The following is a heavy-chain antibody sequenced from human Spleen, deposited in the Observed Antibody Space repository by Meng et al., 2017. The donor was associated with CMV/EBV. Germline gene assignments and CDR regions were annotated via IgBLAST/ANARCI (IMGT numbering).Heavy chain of an antibody. V-gene: IGHV3-30*04. D-gene: IGHD1-26*01. J-gene: IGHJ4*02. Sequence: GESLKISCAASGVSFSTYAMHWVRQAPGKGLEWVSVISYDGTKKYYADSVKGRFTISRDNAQNSLYLQMNSLRAEDTAVYYCARREVWDYWGQGALVTVSS. CDR1: GVSFSTYA. CDR2: ISYDGTKK. CDR3: ARREVWDY.